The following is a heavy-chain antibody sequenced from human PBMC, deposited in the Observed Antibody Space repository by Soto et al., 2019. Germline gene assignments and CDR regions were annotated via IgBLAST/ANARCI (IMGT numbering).Heavy chain of an antibody. J-gene: IGHJ4*02. CDR1: GFTFTRYS. Sequence: GGSLILSCAASGFTFTRYSMNWVRQAPGKGLEWVSSISSTTNYIYYGDSMKGRFTISRDNAKNSLYLEMNSLRAEDTAVYYCAREFEDLTSNFDYWGQGTLVTVSS. D-gene: IGHD3-10*01. CDR2: ISSTTNYI. CDR3: AREFEDLTSNFDY. V-gene: IGHV3-21*06.